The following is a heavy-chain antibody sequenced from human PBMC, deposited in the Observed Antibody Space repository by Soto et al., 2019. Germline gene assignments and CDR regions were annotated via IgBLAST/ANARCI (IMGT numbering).Heavy chain of an antibody. J-gene: IGHJ3*02. CDR2: ISGSGGST. V-gene: IGHV3-23*01. CDR1: GFTFSSYA. CDR3: AKDWGLRFLEWLPYDAFDI. D-gene: IGHD3-3*01. Sequence: GGSLILSCAASGFTFSSYAMSWVRQAPGKGLEWVSAISGSGGSTYYADSVKGRFTISRDNSKNTLYLQMNSLRAEDTAVYYSAKDWGLRFLEWLPYDAFDIWGQGTMVTVSS.